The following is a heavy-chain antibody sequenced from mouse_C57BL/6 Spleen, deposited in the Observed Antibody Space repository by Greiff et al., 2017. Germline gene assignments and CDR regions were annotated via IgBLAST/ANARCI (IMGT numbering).Heavy chain of an antibody. J-gene: IGHJ1*03. Sequence: QVQLQQPGAELVKPGASVKMSCKASGYTFTSYWITWVKQRPGQGLAWIGDIYPGSGSTNYNEKFKSKATLTVDTSSSTAYMQLSSLTSEDSAVYYCARRLGSSSWYCDVWGTGTTVTVSS. CDR2: IYPGSGST. CDR1: GYTFTSYW. CDR3: ARRLGSSSWYCDV. V-gene: IGHV1-55*01. D-gene: IGHD1-1*01.